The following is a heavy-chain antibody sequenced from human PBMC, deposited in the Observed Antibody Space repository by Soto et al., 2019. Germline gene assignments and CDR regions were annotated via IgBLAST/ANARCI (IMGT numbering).Heavy chain of an antibody. CDR2: IYYSGST. CDR3: ASQNSWSGYFDY. CDR1: GGSISSGDYY. Sequence: PSETLSLTCTVSGGSISSGDYYWSWIRQPPGKGLEWIGYIYYSGSTYYNPSLKSRVTISVDTSKNQFSLKLSSVTAADTAVYYCASQNSWSGYFDYWGQGXLVTVSS. V-gene: IGHV4-30-4*01. J-gene: IGHJ4*02. D-gene: IGHD6-13*01.